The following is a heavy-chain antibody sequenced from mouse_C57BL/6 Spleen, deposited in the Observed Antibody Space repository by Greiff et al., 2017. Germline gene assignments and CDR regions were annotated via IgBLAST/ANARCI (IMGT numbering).Heavy chain of an antibody. V-gene: IGHV2-6*01. J-gene: IGHJ3*01. CDR1: GFSLTSYG. D-gene: IGHD3-2*02. CDR3: ASVYSSGYAY. Sequence: QVQLKQSGPGLVAPSQSLSITCTVSGFSLTSYGVDWVRQSPGKGLEWLGVIWGVGSTNYNSALKSRLSISKDNSKSQVFLKMNSLQTDDTAMYXCASVYSSGYAYWGLGTLVTVSA. CDR2: IWGVGST.